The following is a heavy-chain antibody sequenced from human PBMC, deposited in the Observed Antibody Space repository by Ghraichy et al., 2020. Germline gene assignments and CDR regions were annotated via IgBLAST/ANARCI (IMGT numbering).Heavy chain of an antibody. CDR1: GFTFSSYA. Sequence: GGSLRLSCSASGFTFSSYAMHWVRQAPGKGLEYVSAISSNGGSTYYADSVKGRFTISRDNSKNTLYLQMSSLRAEDTAVYYCVKGPGGGPHPGAFDIWGQGTMVTVSS. J-gene: IGHJ3*02. CDR2: ISSNGGST. V-gene: IGHV3-64D*06. CDR3: VKGPGGGPHPGAFDI. D-gene: IGHD2-15*01.